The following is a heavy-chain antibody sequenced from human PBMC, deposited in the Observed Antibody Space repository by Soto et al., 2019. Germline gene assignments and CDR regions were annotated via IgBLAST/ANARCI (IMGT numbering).Heavy chain of an antibody. D-gene: IGHD3-22*01. J-gene: IGHJ4*02. CDR1: GYTFTSYA. CDR2: INVGNGNT. Sequence: QVQLVQSGAEEKKPGASVKVSCKASGYTFTSYAMHWVRQAPGQRLEWMGRINVGNGNTKYSQKFQGRVTITSDTSASTAYMGLSILRSDDTAVYFSASGIVFYSCYLYWGQVTLVTVSS. V-gene: IGHV1-3*05. CDR3: ASGIVFYSCYLY.